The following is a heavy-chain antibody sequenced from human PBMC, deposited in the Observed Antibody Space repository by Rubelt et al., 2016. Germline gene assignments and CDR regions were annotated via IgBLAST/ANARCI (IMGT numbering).Heavy chain of an antibody. CDR1: GFTFGDYA. J-gene: IGHJ4*02. Sequence: LVESGGGLVQPGRSLRLSCTASGFTFGDYAMSWVRQAPGKGLEWVGFIRSKAYGGTTEFAASVKGRFSVSRDDSRGIAHLQMNSLNTEDTAVYYCSRVLSVEHQAFDNWGQGTLVTVSP. D-gene: IGHD1/OR15-1a*01. V-gene: IGHV3-49*04. CDR2: IRSKAYGGTT. CDR3: SRVLSVEHQAFDN.